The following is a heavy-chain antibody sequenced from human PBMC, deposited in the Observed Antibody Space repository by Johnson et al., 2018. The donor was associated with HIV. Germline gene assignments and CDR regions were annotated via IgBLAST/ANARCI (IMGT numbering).Heavy chain of an antibody. Sequence: MLLVESGGGLVQPGGFLRLSCSASGFTFSSYWMSWVRQAPGNGLDWVANIKQDGSENYYVDSVKGQFTISRDNAKNSLYLQMNSLRAEDMAVYYCARDRLPSGSYWGGGFGIWGQGTMVTVSS. CDR1: GFTFSSYW. D-gene: IGHD1-26*01. CDR2: IKQDGSEN. CDR3: ARDRLPSGSYWGGGFGI. V-gene: IGHV3-7*03. J-gene: IGHJ3*02.